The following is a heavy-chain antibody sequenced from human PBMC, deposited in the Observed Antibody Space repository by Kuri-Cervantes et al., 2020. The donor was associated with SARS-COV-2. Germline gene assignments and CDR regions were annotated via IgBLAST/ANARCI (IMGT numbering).Heavy chain of an antibody. CDR3: ARDYTPYYDFWSGYFYYYGMDV. CDR1: GFTCSSYA. CDR2: ISYDGSNK. D-gene: IGHD3-3*01. V-gene: IGHV3-30-3*01. J-gene: IGHJ6*02. Sequence: GESLKISCAASGFTCSSYAMHWVRQAPGKGLEWVAVISYDGSNKYYADSVEGRFTISRDNSKNTLYLQMNSLRAEDTAVYYCARDYTPYYDFWSGYFYYYGMDVWGQGTTVTVSS.